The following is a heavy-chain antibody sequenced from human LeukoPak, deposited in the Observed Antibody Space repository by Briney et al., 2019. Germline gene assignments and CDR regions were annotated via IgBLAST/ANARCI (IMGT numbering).Heavy chain of an antibody. CDR3: ATTQAVAGTPLLEYFQH. J-gene: IGHJ1*01. V-gene: IGHV1-46*01. D-gene: IGHD6-19*01. CDR1: GGTFSSYT. CDR2: INPSGGST. Sequence: GSSVKVSCKASGGTFSSYTISWVRQAPGQGLEWMGIINPSGGSTSYAQKFQGRVTMTRDTSTSTVYMELSSLRSEDTAVYYCATTQAVAGTPLLEYFQHWGQGTLVTVSS.